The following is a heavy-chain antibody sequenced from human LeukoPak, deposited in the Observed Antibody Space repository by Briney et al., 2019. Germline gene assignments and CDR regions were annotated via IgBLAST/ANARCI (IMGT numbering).Heavy chain of an antibody. CDR2: IYYSGST. V-gene: IGHV4-39*01. CDR3: AGGFEDTAMVLGY. J-gene: IGHJ4*02. CDR1: GGSISSSSYY. D-gene: IGHD5-18*01. Sequence: PSETLSLTCTVSGGSISSSSYYSGWIRQPPGEGLEWIGSIYYSGSTYYNPSLKSQVTISVDTSKNQFSLKLSSVTAADTAVYYCAGGFEDTAMVLGYWGQGTLVTVSS.